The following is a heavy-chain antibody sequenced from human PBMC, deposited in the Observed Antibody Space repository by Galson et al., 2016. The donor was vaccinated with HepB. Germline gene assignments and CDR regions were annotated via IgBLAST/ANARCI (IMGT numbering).Heavy chain of an antibody. V-gene: IGHV6-1*01. CDR2: TYYRSKWYN. D-gene: IGHD3-10*01. CDR1: GDSVSSNSAA. Sequence: CAISGDSVSSNSAAWNWIRQSPSRGLEWLGRTYYRSKWYNDYAVSVKSRITIDPDTSKSQFSLQLNSVTPEDTAVYYCAREIRARVGGSSPLQSGYYYSGMDVWGKGTTVTV. CDR3: AREIRARVGGSSPLQSGYYYSGMDV. J-gene: IGHJ6*04.